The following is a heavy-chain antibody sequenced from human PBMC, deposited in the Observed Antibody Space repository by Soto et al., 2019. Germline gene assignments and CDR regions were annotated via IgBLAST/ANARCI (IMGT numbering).Heavy chain of an antibody. D-gene: IGHD4-4*01. CDR2: IYYSGST. J-gene: IGHJ1*01. CDR1: GGSISSGGYY. Sequence: QVQLQESGPGLVKPSQTLSLTCTVSGGSISSGGYYWSWIRQHPGKGLEWIGYIYYSGSTYYNPSLKSXXTXSXXTSKNQFSLKLSSVTAADTAVYYWAADSNFEYFQHWGQGTLVTVSS. V-gene: IGHV4-31*03. CDR3: AADSNFEYFQH.